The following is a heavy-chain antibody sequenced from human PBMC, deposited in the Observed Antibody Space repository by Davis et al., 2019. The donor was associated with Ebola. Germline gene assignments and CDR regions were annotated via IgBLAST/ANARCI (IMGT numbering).Heavy chain of an antibody. J-gene: IGHJ4*02. CDR3: TRTTRDSGWFIDF. CDR1: GGSISSGGYY. CDR2: IYYSGST. D-gene: IGHD6-19*01. Sequence: SETLSLTCTVSGGSISSGGYYWSWIRQHPGKGLEWIGYIYYSGSTYYNPSLKSRVTISVDTSKNQFSLKLNSVTAADTAVYYCTRTTRDSGWFIDFWGRGTLVTVSS. V-gene: IGHV4-31*03.